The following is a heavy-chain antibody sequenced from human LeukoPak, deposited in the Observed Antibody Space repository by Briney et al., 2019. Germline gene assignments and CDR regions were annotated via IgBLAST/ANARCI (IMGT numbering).Heavy chain of an antibody. D-gene: IGHD5-12*01. Sequence: SVKVSWKASGGTFSSYAISWVRQARGQGLEWMGGIIPIFGTANYAQKFQGRVTITADESTSTAYMELSSLRSEDTAVYYCAREHSGYDYWVYWGQGTLVTVSS. CDR2: IIPIFGTA. CDR3: AREHSGYDYWVY. V-gene: IGHV1-69*13. J-gene: IGHJ4*02. CDR1: GGTFSSYA.